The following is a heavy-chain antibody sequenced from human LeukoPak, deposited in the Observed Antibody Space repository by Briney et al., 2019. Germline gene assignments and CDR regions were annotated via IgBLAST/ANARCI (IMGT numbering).Heavy chain of an antibody. D-gene: IGHD3-10*01. J-gene: IGHJ4*02. CDR1: GFTFSSYS. CDR3: AIHHYGSALYYQVPPFDY. CDR2: ISSSSSYI. Sequence: GGSLRLSCAASGFTFSSYSMNWVRQAPGKGLEWVSSISSSSSYIYYADSVKGRFTSSRDNAKTSMDLQMNSLRPEDTALYYCAIHHYGSALYYQVPPFDYWAQGPLVTVSS. V-gene: IGHV3-21*01.